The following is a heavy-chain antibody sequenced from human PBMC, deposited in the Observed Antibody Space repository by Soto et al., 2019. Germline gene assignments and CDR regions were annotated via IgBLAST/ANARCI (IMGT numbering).Heavy chain of an antibody. Sequence: SVKVSCKASGATFSSYAISWVRQAPGQGLEWMGGIIPIFGTANYAQKFQGRVTITADESTSTAYMELSSLRSEDTAVYYWAREGYYYDSTSAFDIWGQGTMVTVSS. J-gene: IGHJ3*02. CDR3: AREGYYYDSTSAFDI. V-gene: IGHV1-69*13. D-gene: IGHD3-22*01. CDR1: GATFSSYA. CDR2: IIPIFGTA.